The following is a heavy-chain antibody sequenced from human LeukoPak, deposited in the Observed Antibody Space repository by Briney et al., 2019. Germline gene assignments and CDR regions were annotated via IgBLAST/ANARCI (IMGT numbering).Heavy chain of an antibody. CDR2: ISSSGSTI. V-gene: IGHV3-48*03. D-gene: IGHD2-2*01. J-gene: IGHJ6*02. CDR1: GFTFSSYE. Sequence: GGSLRLCCAASGFTFSSYEMNWVRQATGKGLEWVSYISSSGSTIYYADSVKGRFTISRDNAKNSLHLQMNSLRAEDTAVYYCARDMIPAAIYYYYYGMDVWGQGTTVTVSS. CDR3: ARDMIPAAIYYYYYGMDV.